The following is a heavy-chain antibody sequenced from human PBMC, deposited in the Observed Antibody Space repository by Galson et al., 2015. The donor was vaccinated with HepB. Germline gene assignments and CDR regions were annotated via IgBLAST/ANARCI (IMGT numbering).Heavy chain of an antibody. Sequence: SLRLSCAASGFTFSSIAMGWVRQAPGKGLEWVSAIDGGDDTYYPDSVKGRFTISRDISKNTLYLQMNSLTAEDTALFYCAKFAGATHRWYLHYWGQGTLVTVSS. J-gene: IGHJ4*02. CDR1: GFTFSSIA. CDR2: IDGGDDT. D-gene: IGHD4-23*01. V-gene: IGHV3-23*01. CDR3: AKFAGATHRWYLHY.